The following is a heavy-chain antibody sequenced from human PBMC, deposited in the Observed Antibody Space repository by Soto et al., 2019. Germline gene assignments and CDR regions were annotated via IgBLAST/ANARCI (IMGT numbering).Heavy chain of an antibody. V-gene: IGHV3-23*01. CDR3: AKDRPPYIVVVPAAMFVPHPFDY. CDR1: GFTFSNYP. J-gene: IGHJ4*02. Sequence: GRTLRRSCVPSGFTFSNYPMISVRQAPGKGLDKVSPISGSGGSTYYAGSVKGRFTISRDDSKNTVYLQMNSQRAEDTAVYYCAKDRPPYIVVVPAAMFVPHPFDYWGQGTLVTVSS. CDR2: ISGSGGST. D-gene: IGHD2-2*01.